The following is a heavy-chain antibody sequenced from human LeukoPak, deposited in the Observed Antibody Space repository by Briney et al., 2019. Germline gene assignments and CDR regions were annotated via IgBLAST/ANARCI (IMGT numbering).Heavy chain of an antibody. CDR3: ARGRVAPSLDY. V-gene: IGHV3-30*03. J-gene: IGHJ4*02. CDR1: GFIFSVYG. Sequence: PGGSLRLSCAASGFIFSVYGMHWVRQAPGQGLEWVAVISYDGNNQYYADSVKGRFTISRDNSKNTLYLQMNSLRAEDTAVYYCARGRVAPSLDYWGQGTLVTVSS. CDR2: ISYDGNNQ. D-gene: IGHD2-15*01.